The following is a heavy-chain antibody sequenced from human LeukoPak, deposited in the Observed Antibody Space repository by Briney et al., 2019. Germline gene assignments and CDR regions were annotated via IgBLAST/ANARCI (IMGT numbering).Heavy chain of an antibody. Sequence: GASVKVSCKASGGTFISYAISWVRQAPGQGLEWMGGIIPIFGTANYAQKFQGRVTITADESTSTAYMELSSLRSEDTAVYYCARGGRFYYYYYMDVWGKGTTVTVSS. V-gene: IGHV1-69*13. CDR1: GGTFISYA. CDR3: ARGGRFYYYYYMDV. D-gene: IGHD3-3*01. J-gene: IGHJ6*03. CDR2: IIPIFGTA.